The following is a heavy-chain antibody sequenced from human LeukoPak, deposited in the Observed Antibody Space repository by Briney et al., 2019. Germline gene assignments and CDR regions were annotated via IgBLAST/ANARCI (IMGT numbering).Heavy chain of an antibody. CDR2: IYYSGST. D-gene: IGHD3-10*01. CDR3: ARVGHYYGSGTYYNARGTFDY. Sequence: PSETLSLTCTVSGGSISSSSYYWGWIRQPPGKGLEWIGSIYYSGSTYYNPSLKSRVTISVDTSKNQFSLKLTSVTAADTAVYYCARVGHYYGSGTYYNARGTFDYWGQGALVTVSS. CDR1: GGSISSSSYY. V-gene: IGHV4-39*07. J-gene: IGHJ4*02.